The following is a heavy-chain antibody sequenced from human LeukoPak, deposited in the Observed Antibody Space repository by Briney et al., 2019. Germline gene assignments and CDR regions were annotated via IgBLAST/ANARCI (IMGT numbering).Heavy chain of an antibody. J-gene: IGHJ4*02. V-gene: IGHV3-23*01. D-gene: IGHD3-22*01. Sequence: ASVKVSCKASGGTFSSYAMSWVRQAPGKGLEWVSDITGGGGSTYYADSVKGRFTISRDNSKNTLYLQMNSLRAEDTAVYFCAKLSGYPGAYWGQGTLVTVSS. CDR3: AKLSGYPGAY. CDR1: GGTFSSYA. CDR2: ITGGGGST.